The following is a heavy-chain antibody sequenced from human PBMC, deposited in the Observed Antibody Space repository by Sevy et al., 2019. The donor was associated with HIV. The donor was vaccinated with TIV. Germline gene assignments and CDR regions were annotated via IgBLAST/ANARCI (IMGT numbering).Heavy chain of an antibody. CDR3: ARDGIRRDYYHGMDV. J-gene: IGHJ6*02. D-gene: IGHD1-26*01. V-gene: IGHV4-61*02. CDR2: IYTSGRT. Sequence: SETLSLTCTVSGDSISSGNHWWSWIRQPAGKGLEWIGRIYTSGRTIYNPVLRSRVTMSVETSTNQFFLNRSSVTAADTAVYYCARDGIRRDYYHGMDVWGQGTTVTVSS. CDR1: GDSISSGNHW.